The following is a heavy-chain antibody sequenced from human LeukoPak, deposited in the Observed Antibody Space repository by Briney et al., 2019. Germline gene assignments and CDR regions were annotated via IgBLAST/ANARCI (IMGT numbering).Heavy chain of an antibody. CDR1: GDSISTSSYY. Sequence: SETLSPTCSVSGDSISTSSYYWGWIRQPPGKGLEWIGTIYYSGSTYYNPSLTSRVTISVDTSKNQFSLKLSSVTAADTAVYYCARHKDYYYSYMDVWGKGTTVTISS. CDR2: IYYSGST. CDR3: ARHKDYYYSYMDV. J-gene: IGHJ6*03. V-gene: IGHV4-39*01.